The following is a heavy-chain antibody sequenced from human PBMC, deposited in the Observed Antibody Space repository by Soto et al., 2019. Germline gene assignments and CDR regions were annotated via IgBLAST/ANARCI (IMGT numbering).Heavy chain of an antibody. V-gene: IGHV2-70*11. CDR1: GLSLRSSGMS. D-gene: IGHD1-20*01. Sequence: SGPTLVNPTQTLTLACSFSGLSLRSSGMSVSWIRQPPGKALEWLARIDWDDDEYYTTSLRTRLAISRDTSKNQVTLTMTNMDPVDTATYFCAGLSITSVAMGFDPWGQGILVTVSS. CDR3: AGLSITSVAMGFDP. J-gene: IGHJ5*02. CDR2: IDWDDDE.